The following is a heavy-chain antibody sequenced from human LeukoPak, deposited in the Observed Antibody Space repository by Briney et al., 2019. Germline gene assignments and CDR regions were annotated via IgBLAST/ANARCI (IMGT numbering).Heavy chain of an antibody. D-gene: IGHD4/OR15-4a*01. CDR3: ARLTGANLIPFDY. J-gene: IGHJ4*02. CDR1: GGSISNYY. Sequence: SETLSLTCTVSGGSISNYYWGWIRQPPGKGLEWIGSIYYSGSTYYNPSLKSRVTISVDTSKDQFSLKLSSVTAADTAVYYCARLTGANLIPFDYWGPGTLVTVSS. V-gene: IGHV4-39*01. CDR2: IYYSGST.